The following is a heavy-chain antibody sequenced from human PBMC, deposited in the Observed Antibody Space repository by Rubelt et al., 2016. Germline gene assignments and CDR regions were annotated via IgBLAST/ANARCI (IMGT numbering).Heavy chain of an antibody. Sequence: QLQLQESGPGLVKPSETLSLICTVSGGSISSSNYYWTWIRQPPGKGLEWIGYIYYSGSTNYNPSLKSRVTISVDTSKNQFSLKLTSVTAADTAVYYCAGDYGGNSAVSWGRGTLVTVSS. D-gene: IGHD4-23*01. J-gene: IGHJ2*01. CDR1: GGSISSSNYY. CDR2: IYYSGST. CDR3: AGDYGGNSAVS. V-gene: IGHV4-61*05.